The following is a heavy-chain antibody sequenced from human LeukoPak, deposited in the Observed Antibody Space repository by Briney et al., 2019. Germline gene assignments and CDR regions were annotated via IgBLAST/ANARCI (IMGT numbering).Heavy chain of an antibody. J-gene: IGHJ4*02. Sequence: PGGSLRLSCAASGFTFDDYAMHWVRQAPGKGLEWVSGISWNSGSIGYADSVKGRFTISRDNAKNTLYLQLNSLRAEDTAVYYCARDSTYYYDSGSSGPHYFDNWGQGTLVTVSS. CDR2: ISWNSGSI. CDR3: ARDSTYYYDSGSSGPHYFDN. V-gene: IGHV3-9*01. CDR1: GFTFDDYA. D-gene: IGHD3-10*01.